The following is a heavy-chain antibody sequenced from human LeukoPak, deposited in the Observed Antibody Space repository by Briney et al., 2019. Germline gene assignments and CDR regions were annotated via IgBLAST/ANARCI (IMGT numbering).Heavy chain of an antibody. V-gene: IGHV5-51*01. CDR2: IYPGDSDT. Sequence: GESLKISCKGSGYSFTSYWIGWVRQVPGKGLEWMGIIYPGDSDTRYSPSFQGQVTISADKSISTAYLQWSSLKASDTAMYYCARLGGDGYTTPLPSFFDYWGQGTLVTVSS. D-gene: IGHD5-24*01. CDR3: ARLGGDGYTTPLPSFFDY. J-gene: IGHJ4*02. CDR1: GYSFTSYW.